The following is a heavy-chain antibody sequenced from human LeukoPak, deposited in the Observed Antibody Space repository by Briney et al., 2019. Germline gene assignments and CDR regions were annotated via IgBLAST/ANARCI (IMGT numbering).Heavy chain of an antibody. Sequence: GGSLRLSCAASGFTFSDYYMSWIRQAPGKGLEWVANIKQDGSEKYYVDSVKGRFTISRDNAKNSLYLQMNSLRAEDTAVYYCARLWSGYPYYFDYWGQGTLVTVSS. CDR2: IKQDGSEK. CDR1: GFTFSDYY. D-gene: IGHD3-3*01. CDR3: ARLWSGYPYYFDY. V-gene: IGHV3-7*01. J-gene: IGHJ4*02.